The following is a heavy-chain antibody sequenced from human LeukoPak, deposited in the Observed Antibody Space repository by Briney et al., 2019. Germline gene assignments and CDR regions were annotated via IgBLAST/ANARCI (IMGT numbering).Heavy chain of an antibody. CDR2: IYSGGST. D-gene: IGHD3-9*01. Sequence: GGSLRLSCAASGFTVSSNYMSWVRQAPGKGLEWMSVIYSGGSTYYADSVKGRFTISRDNSKNTLYLQMNSLRAEDTAVYYFARAERYDILTGYYRDYWGQGTLVTVSS. J-gene: IGHJ4*02. CDR1: GFTVSSNY. V-gene: IGHV3-66*02. CDR3: ARAERYDILTGYYRDY.